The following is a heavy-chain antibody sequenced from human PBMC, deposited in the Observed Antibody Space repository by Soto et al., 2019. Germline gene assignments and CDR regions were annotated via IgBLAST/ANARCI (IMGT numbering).Heavy chain of an antibody. V-gene: IGHV3-23*01. CDR1: GFPFGTYS. D-gene: IGHD3-10*01. Sequence: GSLRLSCAASGFPFGTYSMNWVRQAPGKGLEWVSAISGSGGSTYYADSVKGRFTISRDNSKNTLYLQMNSLRAEDTAVYYCAKDGLWFGEFADYYGMDVWGQGTTVTVSS. CDR2: ISGSGGST. CDR3: AKDGLWFGEFADYYGMDV. J-gene: IGHJ6*02.